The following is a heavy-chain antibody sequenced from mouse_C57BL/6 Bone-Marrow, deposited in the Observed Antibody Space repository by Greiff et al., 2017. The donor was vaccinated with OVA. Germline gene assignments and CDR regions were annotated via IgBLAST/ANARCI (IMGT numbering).Heavy chain of an antibody. D-gene: IGHD1-1*01. V-gene: IGHV1-54*01. CDR2: INPGGGGT. Sequence: VQLQQSGAELVRPGTSVKVSCKASGYAFTNYLIEWVKQRPGQGLEWIGVINPGGGGTNYNEKFKGKATLTAAKSSSTAYMQLSSLTSEDSAVYFCARSMWGLLLTNYWGQGTTLTVSS. J-gene: IGHJ2*01. CDR3: ARSMWGLLLTNY. CDR1: GYAFTNYL.